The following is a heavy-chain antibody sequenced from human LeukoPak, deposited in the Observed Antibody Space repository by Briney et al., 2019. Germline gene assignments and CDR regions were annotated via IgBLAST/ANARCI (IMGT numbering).Heavy chain of an antibody. CDR3: AKETYYDSSGYYYPGAFDI. CDR2: ISGSGGST. D-gene: IGHD3-22*01. J-gene: IGHJ3*02. V-gene: IGHV3-23*01. Sequence: GGSLRLSCVASGITFSNYAVSWVRQAPGKGLEWVSAISGSGGSTYYADSVKGRFTISRDNSKNTLYLQMNSLRAEDTAVYYCAKETYYDSSGYYYPGAFDIWGQGTMVTVSS. CDR1: GITFSNYA.